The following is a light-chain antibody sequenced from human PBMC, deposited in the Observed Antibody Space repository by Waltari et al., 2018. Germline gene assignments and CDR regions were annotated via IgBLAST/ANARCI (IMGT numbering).Light chain of an antibody. CDR3: SSYAGRNSLV. Sequence: QSALTQPPSASGSPGQSVTISCTGTSSDVGGYNYVSWYQQPPGKAPERIIYEVSKRPSGVPDRFSGSKSGNTASLTVSGLQVEDEADYYCSSYAGRNSLVFGGGTKLTVL. CDR2: EVS. V-gene: IGLV2-8*01. CDR1: SSDVGGYNY. J-gene: IGLJ3*02.